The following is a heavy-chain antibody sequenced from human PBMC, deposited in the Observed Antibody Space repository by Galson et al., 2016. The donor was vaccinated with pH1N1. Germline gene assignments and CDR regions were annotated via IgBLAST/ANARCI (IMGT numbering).Heavy chain of an antibody. CDR3: AKDHFGYDQSGAFDF. V-gene: IGHV3-30*18. J-gene: IGHJ3*01. D-gene: IGHD1-14*01. Sequence: SLRLSCAASGFIFSQYGMHWVRQAPGKGLEWVAFISYDGTYKYYGDSVKGRFTISRDNSKKTLYLQMNSLRAEDTAVYYCAKDHFGYDQSGAFDFWGQGTMVTVSS. CDR2: ISYDGTYK. CDR1: GFIFSQYG.